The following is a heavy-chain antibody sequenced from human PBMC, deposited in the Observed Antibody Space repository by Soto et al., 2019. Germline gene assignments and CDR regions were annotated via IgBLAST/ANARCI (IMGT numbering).Heavy chain of an antibody. CDR3: ARIEMASIK. V-gene: IGHV4-31*03. CDR2: IYYTGST. CDR1: GASIRSGGYY. Sequence: SETLSLTCSVSGASIRSGGYYWSWLRQSPGKGLEWIGHIYYTGSTFYSPSLRSRLTISLDTSKNQFSLDLRSVTAADTAMYYCARIEMASIKWGRGTLVTVSS. J-gene: IGHJ4*02. D-gene: IGHD3-22*01.